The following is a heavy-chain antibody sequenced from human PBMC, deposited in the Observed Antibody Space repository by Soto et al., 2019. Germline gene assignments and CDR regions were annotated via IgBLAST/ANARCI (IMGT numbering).Heavy chain of an antibody. CDR3: ARRIQLDY. Sequence: SETLSLTCTVSGGSISSYYWSWIRQPPGKGLEWIGHISSSGSTSYNPSLKSRVSISMDTSKNQFSLNLGSVTAADSAVYYCARRIQLDYWGQGTLVTVSS. CDR1: GGSISSYY. CDR2: ISSSGST. V-gene: IGHV4-59*01. D-gene: IGHD2-15*01. J-gene: IGHJ4*02.